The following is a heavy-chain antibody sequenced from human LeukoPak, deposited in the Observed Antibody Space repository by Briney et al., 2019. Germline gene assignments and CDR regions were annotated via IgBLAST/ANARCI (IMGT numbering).Heavy chain of an antibody. CDR2: IHHTGST. J-gene: IGHJ4*02. CDR3: ARGASTFDY. D-gene: IGHD2-2*01. CDR1: DGCISNYY. V-gene: IGHV4-59*01. Sequence: SETLSLTRSVTDGCISNYYWSWIRQTPGRGLEWIGYIHHTGSTTNNPYLKSRVTMSVDMSKNQFSLKLNSVIAADTAVYYCARGASTFDYWGRGTLVTVSS.